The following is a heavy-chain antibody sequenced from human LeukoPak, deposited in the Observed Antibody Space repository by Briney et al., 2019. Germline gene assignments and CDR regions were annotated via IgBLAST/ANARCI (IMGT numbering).Heavy chain of an antibody. CDR2: ISSSSSYI. J-gene: IGHJ4*02. CDR1: GFTFSSYS. CDR3: VRRAVSGEEALDFDY. Sequence: GGSLRLSCAASGFTFSSYSMNWVRQAPGKGLEWVSSISSSSSYIYYADSVKGRFTISRDNAKNSLYLQMNSLRAEDTAVYYCVRRAVSGEEALDFDYWGQGTLVTVSS. D-gene: IGHD6-19*01. V-gene: IGHV3-21*01.